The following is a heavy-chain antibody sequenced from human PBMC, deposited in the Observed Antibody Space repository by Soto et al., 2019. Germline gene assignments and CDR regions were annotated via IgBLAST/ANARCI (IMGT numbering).Heavy chain of an antibody. D-gene: IGHD2-8*01. Sequence: ASVKVSCKASGYTFTSYDINWVRQATGQGLEWMGWMNPNSGNTGYAQKFQGRVTMTRNTSISTAYMELSSLRSEDTAVYYCARGGVMAPDFDYWGQGTLVTVSS. V-gene: IGHV1-8*01. J-gene: IGHJ4*02. CDR2: MNPNSGNT. CDR3: ARGGVMAPDFDY. CDR1: GYTFTSYD.